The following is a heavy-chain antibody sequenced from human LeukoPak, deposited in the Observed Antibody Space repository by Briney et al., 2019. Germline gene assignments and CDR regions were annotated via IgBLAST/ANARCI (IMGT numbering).Heavy chain of an antibody. V-gene: IGHV1-18*04. J-gene: IGHJ4*02. D-gene: IGHD2-15*01. CDR2: ISDHTGYT. Sequence: ASVKVSCKASGYTFTSYGISWVRQAPGQGLEWLAWISDHTGYTNYAQKLQDRLTMTTDTSTTTAYMELGSLRSDDTAVYYCARAVSGGSWEGDWGQGTLVTVPS. CDR1: GYTFTSYG. CDR3: ARAVSGGSWEGD.